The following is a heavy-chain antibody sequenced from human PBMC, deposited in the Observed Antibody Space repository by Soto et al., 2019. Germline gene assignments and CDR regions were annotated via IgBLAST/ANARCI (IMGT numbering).Heavy chain of an antibody. J-gene: IGHJ4*02. Sequence: SETLSLTCTVSGGSISSSSYYWGWLRQPPGKGLEWIGSIYHTGSTYYNPSLKSRVTISVDTSKNQFSLKLSSVTAADTAVYYCARGKGTERWLQCLDYWGQGTLVTVSS. D-gene: IGHD5-12*01. CDR3: ARGKGTERWLQCLDY. CDR2: IYHTGST. V-gene: IGHV4-39*07. CDR1: GGSISSSSYY.